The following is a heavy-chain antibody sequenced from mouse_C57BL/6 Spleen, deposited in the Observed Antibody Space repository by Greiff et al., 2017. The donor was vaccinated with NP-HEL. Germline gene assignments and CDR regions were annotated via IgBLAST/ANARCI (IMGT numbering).Heavy chain of an antibody. J-gene: IGHJ2*01. V-gene: IGHV14-3*02. D-gene: IGHD1-1*01. CDR2: IDPPNGNT. Sequence: EVKLQESGAELVKSGATVKLSCTASGLNIKDTYMHWLKQWPEQGLEWIGRIDPPNGNTKYDPKFQGKATITADTSSNTAYMLLSGPTFEDSAVYYCARIKKIVATYFDYWGQGTTLTVSS. CDR1: GLNIKDTY. CDR3: ARIKKIVATYFDY.